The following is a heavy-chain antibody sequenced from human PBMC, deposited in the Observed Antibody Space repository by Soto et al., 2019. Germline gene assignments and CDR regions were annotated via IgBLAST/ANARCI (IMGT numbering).Heavy chain of an antibody. V-gene: IGHV3-15*01. CDR1: GFTFSNAW. D-gene: IGHD3-10*01. Sequence: GGSLRLSCAASGFTFSNAWMSWVRQAPGKGLEWVGHIKSKTDGGTTDYAAPVKGRFTISRGDSKNTLYLQMNSLKTEDTAVYYCTTDLWFGVPDAFDIWGQGTMVTVSS. CDR2: IKSKTDGGTT. J-gene: IGHJ3*02. CDR3: TTDLWFGVPDAFDI.